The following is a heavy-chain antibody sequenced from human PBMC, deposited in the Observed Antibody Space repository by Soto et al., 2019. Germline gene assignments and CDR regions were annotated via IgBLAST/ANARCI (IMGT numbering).Heavy chain of an antibody. CDR2: ISYDGSNK. D-gene: IGHD2-15*01. V-gene: IGHV3-30*18. J-gene: IGHJ4*02. Sequence: PGGSLRLSCAASGFTFSSYGMHWVRQAPGKGLEWVAVISYDGSNKYYADSVKGRFTISRDNSKNTLYLQMNSLRAEDTAVYYCAKVFRGTASGYFDYWGQGT. CDR1: GFTFSSYG. CDR3: AKVFRGTASGYFDY.